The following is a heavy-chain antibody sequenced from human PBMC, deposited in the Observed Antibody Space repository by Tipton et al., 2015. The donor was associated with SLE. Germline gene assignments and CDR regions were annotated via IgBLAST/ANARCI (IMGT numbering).Heavy chain of an antibody. CDR1: GGSISSGGYY. J-gene: IGHJ6*04. CDR3: ARGEGYKGFYFIDV. V-gene: IGHV4-31*03. D-gene: IGHD5-24*01. Sequence: TLSLTCSVSGGSISSGGYYWSRIRQYPGKGLEWIGYIYYRGTTHYNPSLESRASISVDTSRNQFSLNLTSVTAADTAVFYCARGEGYKGFYFIDVWGRGTKVTVPS. CDR2: IYYRGTT.